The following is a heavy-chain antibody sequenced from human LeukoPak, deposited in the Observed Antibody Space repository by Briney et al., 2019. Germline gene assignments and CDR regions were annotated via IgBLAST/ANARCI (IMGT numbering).Heavy chain of an antibody. CDR1: GFTFSSYA. J-gene: IGHJ6*02. CDR2: ISGSGGST. CDR3: AKDLGRIQTYGMDV. V-gene: IGHV3-23*01. Sequence: GGSLRLSCAASGFTFSSYAMSWVRQAPGKGLEWVSAISGSGGSTYYANSVKGRFTISRDNSKNTLYLQMNSLRAEDTAVYYCAKDLGRIQTYGMDVWGQGTTVTVSS.